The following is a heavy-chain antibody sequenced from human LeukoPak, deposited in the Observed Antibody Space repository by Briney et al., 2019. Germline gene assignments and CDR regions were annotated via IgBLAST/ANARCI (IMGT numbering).Heavy chain of an antibody. D-gene: IGHD6-19*01. J-gene: IGHJ4*02. V-gene: IGHV4-59*01. CDR3: AREEGSGWSRFDY. CDR2: IYYSGST. Sequence: SETLSLTCTVSGGSISSYYWSWIRQPPGKGLEWIGYIYYSGSTNYNPSLKSRVTISVDTSKNQFSLKLSPVTAADTAVYYCAREEGSGWSRFDYWGQGTLVTVSS. CDR1: GGSISSYY.